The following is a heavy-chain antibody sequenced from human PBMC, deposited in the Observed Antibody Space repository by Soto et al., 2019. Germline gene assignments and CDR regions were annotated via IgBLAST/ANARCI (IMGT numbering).Heavy chain of an antibody. CDR1: GFTFSSYA. V-gene: IGHV3-23*01. CDR3: ARVWLSNWFDP. CDR2: ISGSGGST. D-gene: IGHD3-22*01. J-gene: IGHJ5*02. Sequence: GGSLRLSCAASGFTFSSYAMSWVRQAPGKGLEWVSAISGSGGSTYYADSVKGRFTISRDNSKNTLYLQMNSLRAEDTAVYYFARVWLSNWFDPWGQGTXVTVSS.